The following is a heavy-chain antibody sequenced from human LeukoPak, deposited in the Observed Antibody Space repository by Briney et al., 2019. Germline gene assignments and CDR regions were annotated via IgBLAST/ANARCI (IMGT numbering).Heavy chain of an antibody. Sequence: GGSLRLSCAASGFTFGDYTMNWVRQAPGKGLEWVSAISGSGGSTYYADSVKGRFTISRDNSKNTLYLQMNSLRAEDTAVYYCAKDIVPRWGRAFDIWGQGTMVTVSS. J-gene: IGHJ3*02. CDR1: GFTFGDYT. D-gene: IGHD2-8*01. CDR3: AKDIVPRWGRAFDI. CDR2: ISGSGGST. V-gene: IGHV3-23*01.